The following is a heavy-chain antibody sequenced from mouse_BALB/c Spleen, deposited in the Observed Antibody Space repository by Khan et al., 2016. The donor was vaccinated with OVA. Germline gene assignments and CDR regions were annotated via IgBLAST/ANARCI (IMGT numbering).Heavy chain of an antibody. J-gene: IGHJ2*01. V-gene: IGHV3-2*02. CDR2: ISYSGNT. Sequence: EVELVESGPGLVKPSQSLSLTCTVTGYSITSDYAWNWIRQFPGNKLEWMGYISYSGNTKYNPSLKSRISITRDTSKNQFFLQLNFVTIEDTATYYGARIQGGDFDYWGQGTTLTVS. D-gene: IGHD3-2*02. CDR1: GYSITSDYA. CDR3: ARIQGGDFDY.